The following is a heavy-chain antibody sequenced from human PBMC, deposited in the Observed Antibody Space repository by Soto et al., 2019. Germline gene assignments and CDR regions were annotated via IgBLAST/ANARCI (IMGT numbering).Heavy chain of an antibody. D-gene: IGHD4-17*01. V-gene: IGHV3-23*01. CDR2: ISSSGGST. CDR1: GFTFSSYA. Sequence: GESLKISCAASGFTFSSYALSWVRQAPGKGLEWVSAISSSGGSTYYADSVKGRFTISRDNSKNTLYLHMNSLRAEDAAVYYCAKVPATVVTPNYFDCWGQGTLVTVSS. J-gene: IGHJ4*02. CDR3: AKVPATVVTPNYFDC.